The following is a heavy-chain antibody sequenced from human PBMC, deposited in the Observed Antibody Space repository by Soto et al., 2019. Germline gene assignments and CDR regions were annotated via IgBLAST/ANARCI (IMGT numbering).Heavy chain of an antibody. CDR1: GFTFSSYA. D-gene: IGHD3-3*01. J-gene: IGHJ3*02. V-gene: IGHV3-23*01. CDR2: ISGSGGST. Sequence: GSLRLSCAASGFTFSSYAMSWVRQAPGKGLEWVSAISGSGGSTYYADSVKGRFTISRDNSKNTLYLQMNSLRAEDTAVYYCAKDRDRITIFGVVIPDKDAFDIWGQGTMVTVSS. CDR3: AKDRDRITIFGVVIPDKDAFDI.